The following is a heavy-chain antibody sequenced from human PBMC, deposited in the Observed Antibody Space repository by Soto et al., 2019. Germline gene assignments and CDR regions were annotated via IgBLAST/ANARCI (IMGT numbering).Heavy chain of an antibody. V-gene: IGHV2-5*02. CDR3: AHRPIVVSGTRGFAWFDP. CDR1: GFSLSTSGVA. D-gene: IGHD6-19*01. CDR2: IYWDDDK. J-gene: IGHJ5*02. Sequence: QITLKESGPTLVKPTQTLTLTCTFSGFSLSTSGVAVGWIRQPPGKALEWLALIYWDDDKRYSPSLKSRLTITKDTSKNQEVLTMTNMDPVDTATYYCAHRPIVVSGTRGFAWFDPWGQGTLVTVSS.